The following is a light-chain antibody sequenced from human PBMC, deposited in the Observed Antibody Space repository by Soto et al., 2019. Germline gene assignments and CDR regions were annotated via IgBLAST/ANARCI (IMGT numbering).Light chain of an antibody. J-gene: IGKJ1*01. CDR3: LQGTRWPWT. CDR1: QSLIHSDGSTY. CDR2: EVS. Sequence: DVVMPQSPLSLPVTLGQPASISCRSSQSLIHSDGSTYLSWFQQRPGRSPRRLIYEVSDPDSGVPDRFSGSGSGTDFTLKISRVEAEDVGVYYCLQGTRWPWTFGQGTEVEIK. V-gene: IGKV2-30*02.